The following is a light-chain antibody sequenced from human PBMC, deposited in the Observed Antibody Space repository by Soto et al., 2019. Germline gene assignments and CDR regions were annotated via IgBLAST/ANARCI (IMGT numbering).Light chain of an antibody. Sequence: IQLTQSPSSLSASVGDRVTITCRASQAIGFYLAWYQQKPGNAPKLLIYAASTLQSGVPSRFSASGSGTNFTLTHNRLQHEDFATYYCQKVKTYPPFTFGPGTKVHS. CDR1: QAIGFY. CDR3: QKVKTYPPFT. CDR2: AAS. J-gene: IGKJ3*01. V-gene: IGKV1-9*01.